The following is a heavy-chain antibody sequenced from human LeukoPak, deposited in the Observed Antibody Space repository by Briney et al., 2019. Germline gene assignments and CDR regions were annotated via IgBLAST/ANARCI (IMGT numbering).Heavy chain of an antibody. CDR3: ARYSSSSGWFDP. D-gene: IGHD6-6*01. V-gene: IGHV4-4*07. Sequence: SETLSLTCTVSGGSISSYYWSWIRQPAGKGLEWVGRIYTSGSTNYNPSLKSRVTISVDTSKNQFSLKLSSVTAADTAIYYCARYSSSSGWFDPWGQGTLVTVSS. CDR2: IYTSGST. J-gene: IGHJ5*02. CDR1: GGSISSYY.